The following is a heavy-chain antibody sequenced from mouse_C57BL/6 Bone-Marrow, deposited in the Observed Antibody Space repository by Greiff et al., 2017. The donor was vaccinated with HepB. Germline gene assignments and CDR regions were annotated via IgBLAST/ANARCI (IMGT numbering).Heavy chain of an antibody. Sequence: VKLQESGAELVRPGASVKLSCKASGYTFTDYYINWVKQRPGQGLEWIARIYPGSGNTYYNEKFKGKATLTAEKSSSTAYMQLSSLTSEDSAVYFCARYLPSRGYAMDYWGQGTSVTVSS. J-gene: IGHJ4*01. CDR3: ARYLPSRGYAMDY. D-gene: IGHD1-1*01. V-gene: IGHV1-76*01. CDR1: GYTFTDYY. CDR2: IYPGSGNT.